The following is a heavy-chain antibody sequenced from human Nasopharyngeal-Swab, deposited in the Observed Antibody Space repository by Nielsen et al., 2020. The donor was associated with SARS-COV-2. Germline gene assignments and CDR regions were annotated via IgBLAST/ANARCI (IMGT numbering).Heavy chain of an antibody. V-gene: IGHV1-46*01. CDR1: GYTFTSYY. Sequence: ASGKVYCKASGYTFTSYYMHWVRQAPGQVLEWMGIINPSGGSTSYAQKFQGRVTMTRDTSTSTVYMELSSLRSEDTAVYYCARDQIGDSSGYDFDSWGQGTRVTVSS. D-gene: IGHD3-22*01. CDR2: INPSGGST. J-gene: IGHJ4*02. CDR3: ARDQIGDSSGYDFDS.